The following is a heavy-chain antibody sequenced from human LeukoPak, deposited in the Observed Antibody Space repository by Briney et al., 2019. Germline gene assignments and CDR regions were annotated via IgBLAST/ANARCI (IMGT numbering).Heavy chain of an antibody. CDR1: GGSISSYY. CDR3: ARDLSSGSST. D-gene: IGHD6-19*01. CDR2: IYYSGST. Sequence: SETLSLTCTVSGGSISSYYWSWIRQPPGKGLEWIGYIYYSGSTNYTPSLKSRVTISVDASKNQFSLKLSSVTAADTAVYYCARDLSSGSSTWGQGTLVTVSS. V-gene: IGHV4-59*01. J-gene: IGHJ5*02.